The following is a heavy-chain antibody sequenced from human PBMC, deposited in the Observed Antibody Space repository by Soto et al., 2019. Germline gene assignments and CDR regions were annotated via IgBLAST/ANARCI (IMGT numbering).Heavy chain of an antibody. CDR3: AREINDYVWGSYRYSASLYYFDY. J-gene: IGHJ4*02. CDR2: IYYSGST. D-gene: IGHD3-16*02. V-gene: IGHV4-31*03. Sequence: PSETLSLTCTVSGGSISSGCYYWSWIRQHPGKGLEWIGYIYYSGSTYYNPSLKSRVTISVDTSKNQFSLKLSSVTAADTAVYYCAREINDYVWGSYRYSASLYYFDYWGQGTLVTVSS. CDR1: GGSISSGCYY.